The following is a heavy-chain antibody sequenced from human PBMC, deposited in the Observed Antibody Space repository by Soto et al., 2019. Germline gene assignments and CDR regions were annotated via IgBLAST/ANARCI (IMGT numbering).Heavy chain of an antibody. Sequence: QVQLQQWGAGLLKPSETLFLTCGVSGGSFSGYYWSWIRQPPGKGLEWIGEVTLGGNTNYNPSLTRRVTISVDTSEKQFSLHLTSVTAVDKSVYYCARGQGLTGAYRYVSVWGQGALVIVSS. CDR1: GGSFSGYY. J-gene: IGHJ4*02. D-gene: IGHD3-16*02. CDR2: VTLGGNT. CDR3: ARGQGLTGAYRYVSV. V-gene: IGHV4-34*02.